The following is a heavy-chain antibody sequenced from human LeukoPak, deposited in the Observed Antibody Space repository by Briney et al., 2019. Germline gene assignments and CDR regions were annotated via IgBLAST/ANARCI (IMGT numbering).Heavy chain of an antibody. D-gene: IGHD4-17*01. CDR3: ARDGADYGDYADYFDY. Sequence: GGSLRLSCAASGFTFSSYWMSWVRQAPGKGLEWVANIKQDGSEKYYVDSGKGRFTISRDNAKNSLYLQMNSLRAEDTAVYYCARDGADYGDYADYFDYWGQGTLVTVSS. CDR2: IKQDGSEK. CDR1: GFTFSSYW. V-gene: IGHV3-7*03. J-gene: IGHJ4*02.